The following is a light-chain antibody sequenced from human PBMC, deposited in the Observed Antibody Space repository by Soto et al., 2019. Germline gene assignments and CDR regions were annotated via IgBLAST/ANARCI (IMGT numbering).Light chain of an antibody. V-gene: IGLV3-21*02. J-gene: IGLJ3*02. CDR2: DDS. CDR1: NIGSKS. Sequence: SYELTQPPSVSVAPGQTARITFGGNNIGSKSVHWYQQKPGQAPVLVVYDDSDRPSGIPERFSGSNSGNTATLTISRVEAGDEADYYCQVWDSSSDHPYWVFGGGTQLTVL. CDR3: QVWDSSSDHPYWV.